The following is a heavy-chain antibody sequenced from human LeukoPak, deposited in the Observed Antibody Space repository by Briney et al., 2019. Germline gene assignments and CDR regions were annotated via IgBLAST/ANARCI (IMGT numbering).Heavy chain of an antibody. CDR1: GFTLSDYY. V-gene: IGHV3-11*04. J-gene: IGHJ4*02. D-gene: IGHD3-10*01. CDR3: ARAPMVRGVITHFDY. CDR2: ISSGSTTI. Sequence: KTGGSLRLSCAASGFTLSDYYMSWLRQPPGQGLEWVSYISSGSTTIYYADSVKGRFTVSRDNAENSLYLQMNSLRDEDTAVYFCARAPMVRGVITHFDYWGQGTLVSVSS.